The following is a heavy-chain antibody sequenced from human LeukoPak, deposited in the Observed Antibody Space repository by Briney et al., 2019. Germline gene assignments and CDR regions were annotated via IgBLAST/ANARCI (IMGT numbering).Heavy chain of an antibody. CDR2: IIPIFGTA. J-gene: IGHJ6*03. Sequence: GASVKVSCKASGGTFSSYAISWVRQAPGQGLEWMGGIIPIFGTANYAQKFQGRVTITADESTSTAYMELSSLRSEDTAVYYCARAGSAVVAARPLYYYYYYMDVWGKGTTVTISS. V-gene: IGHV1-69*13. D-gene: IGHD2-15*01. CDR1: GGTFSSYA. CDR3: ARAGSAVVAARPLYYYYYYMDV.